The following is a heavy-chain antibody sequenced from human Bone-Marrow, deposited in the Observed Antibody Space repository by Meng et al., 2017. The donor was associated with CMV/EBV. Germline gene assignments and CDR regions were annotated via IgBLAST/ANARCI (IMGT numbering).Heavy chain of an antibody. J-gene: IGHJ4*02. V-gene: IGHV2-5*02. Sequence: HIPVKESVPSLVQPKQPLTLTITSSGFSLNTSGLGVGGIRQPPGKALELLVLIYWDDDKRYSPSLKSRLTITKDTSKNHVVLTMTNMDPVDTATYYCAHSGPWRYSYVWGQGTLVTVSS. CDR1: GFSLNTSGLG. D-gene: IGHD5-18*01. CDR3: AHSGPWRYSYV. CDR2: IYWDDDK.